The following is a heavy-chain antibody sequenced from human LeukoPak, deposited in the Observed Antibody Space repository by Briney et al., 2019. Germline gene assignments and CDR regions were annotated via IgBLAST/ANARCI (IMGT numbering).Heavy chain of an antibody. Sequence: RASVNVSCKASGYTFTGYYMHWVRQAPGQGLEWMGWINPNSGGTNYAQKFQGRVTMTRDTSISTAYMELSRLRSDDTAVYYCARVRSSGHWFDPWGQGTLVTVSS. CDR3: ARVRSSGHWFDP. D-gene: IGHD3-22*01. J-gene: IGHJ5*02. V-gene: IGHV1-2*02. CDR2: INPNSGGT. CDR1: GYTFTGYY.